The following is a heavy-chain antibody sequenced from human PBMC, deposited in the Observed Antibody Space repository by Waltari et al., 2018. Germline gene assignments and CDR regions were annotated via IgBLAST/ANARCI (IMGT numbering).Heavy chain of an antibody. CDR2: INHSGST. J-gene: IGHJ4*02. Sequence: QVQLQQWGAGLLKPSETLSLTCAVYGGSFSGYYWSWIRQPPGKGLEWIGEINHSGSTNYNPSLKSRVTISVDTSKNQFSLKLSSVTAADTAVYYCARGRSRRVHNYYDSTSGRYYFDYWGQGTLVTVSS. CDR1: GGSFSGYY. V-gene: IGHV4-34*01. CDR3: ARGRSRRVHNYYDSTSGRYYFDY. D-gene: IGHD3-22*01.